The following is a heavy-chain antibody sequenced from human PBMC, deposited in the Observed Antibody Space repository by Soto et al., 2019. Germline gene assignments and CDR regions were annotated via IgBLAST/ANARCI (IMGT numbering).Heavy chain of an antibody. V-gene: IGHV1-69*06. J-gene: IGHJ4*02. D-gene: IGHD4-17*01. CDR1: GGTFSSYA. CDR2: IIPIFGTA. Sequence: ASVKVSCKASGGTFSSYAISWVRQAPGQGLEWMGGIIPIFGTANYAQKFQGRVTITADKSTSTAYMELSSLRSEDTAVYYCARSPYYGDLHTPPFGHFDYWGQGTLVTVSS. CDR3: ARSPYYGDLHTPPFGHFDY.